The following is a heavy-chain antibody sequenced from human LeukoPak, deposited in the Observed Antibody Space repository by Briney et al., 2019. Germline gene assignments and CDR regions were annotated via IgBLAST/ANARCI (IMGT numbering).Heavy chain of an antibody. CDR1: GFSFSSYW. D-gene: IGHD2-2*01. Sequence: GGSLRLSCEASGFSFSSYWMIWVRQAPGKGLEWVSSISSSSSYIYYADSVKGRFTISRDNAKNSLYLQMNSLRAEDTAVYYCAREIRSDIVVVPAAYDAFDIWGQGTMVTVSS. CDR3: AREIRSDIVVVPAAYDAFDI. V-gene: IGHV3-21*01. J-gene: IGHJ3*02. CDR2: ISSSSSYI.